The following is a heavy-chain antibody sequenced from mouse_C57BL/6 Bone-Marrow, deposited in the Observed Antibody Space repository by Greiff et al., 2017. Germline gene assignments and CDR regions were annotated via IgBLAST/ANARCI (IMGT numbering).Heavy chain of an antibody. V-gene: IGHV1-7*01. CDR1: GYTFTSYW. D-gene: IGHD1-1*01. J-gene: IGHJ2*01. Sequence: VQLQQSGAELAKPGASVKLSCKASGYTFTSYWMHWVKQRPGQGLEWIGYINPSSGYTKYNQKFKDQATLTADKSSSTDYMQLSSLTYEDSADYYCARGSSRYYFDYWGQGTTLTVSS. CDR2: INPSSGYT. CDR3: ARGSSRYYFDY.